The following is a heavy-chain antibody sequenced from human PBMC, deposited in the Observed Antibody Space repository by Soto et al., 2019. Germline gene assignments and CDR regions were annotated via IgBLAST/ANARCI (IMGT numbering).Heavy chain of an antibody. CDR3: ARVSGWYCFDY. J-gene: IGHJ4*02. CDR2: IYYSGST. V-gene: IGHV4-39*01. Sequence: QLQLQESGPGLVKPSETLSLTCTVSGGSISSSSYCWGWIRQPPGKGLEWIGSIYYSGSTYYNPSLKSRVTISVDTSKNQFSLKLSSVTAADTAVYYCARVSGWYCFDYWGQGTLVTVSS. D-gene: IGHD6-19*01. CDR1: GGSISSSSYC.